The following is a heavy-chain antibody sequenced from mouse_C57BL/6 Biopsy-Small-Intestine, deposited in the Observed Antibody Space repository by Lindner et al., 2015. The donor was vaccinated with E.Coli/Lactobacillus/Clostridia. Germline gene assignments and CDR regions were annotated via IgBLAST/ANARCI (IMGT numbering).Heavy chain of an antibody. Sequence: VQLQESGAELVRPGSSVKMSCKTSGYTFTSYGXNWVKQRPGQGLEWIGYIYIGNGYTEYNEKFKGKATLTSDTSSNTAYMHLSSLTSEDSAIYFCARGGSTVIADYAMDYWGQGTSVTVSS. D-gene: IGHD1-1*01. CDR1: GYTFTSYG. J-gene: IGHJ4*01. CDR2: IYIGNGYT. CDR3: ARGGSTVIADYAMDY. V-gene: IGHV1-58*01.